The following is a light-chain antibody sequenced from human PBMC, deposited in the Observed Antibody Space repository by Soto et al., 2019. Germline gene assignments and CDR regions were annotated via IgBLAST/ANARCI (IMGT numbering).Light chain of an antibody. CDR3: QKYNTAPQT. J-gene: IGKJ1*01. CDR1: QGISNY. V-gene: IGKV1-27*01. CDR2: AAS. Sequence: DFQMTQSPSSLSASVGDRVIITCRASQGISNYLAWYQQKPGKVPKLLIYAASTLQSGVPSRFSGSGSGTDFTLTISSLQPEDVATDYCQKYNTAPQTFGQGTKVEIK.